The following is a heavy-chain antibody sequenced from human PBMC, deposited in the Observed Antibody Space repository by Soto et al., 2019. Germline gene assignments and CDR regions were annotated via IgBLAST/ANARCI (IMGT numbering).Heavy chain of an antibody. CDR1: GGTFSSYA. D-gene: IGHD3-9*01. J-gene: IGHJ4*02. CDR3: AARQRKYYDILTGYSPFDY. Sequence: SVKVSCKASGGTFSSYAISWVRQAPGQGLEWMGGIIPIFGTANYAQKFQGRVTITADESTSTAYMELSSLRSEDTAVYYCAARQRKYYDILTGYSPFDYWGQGTLVTVPQ. CDR2: IIPIFGTA. V-gene: IGHV1-69*13.